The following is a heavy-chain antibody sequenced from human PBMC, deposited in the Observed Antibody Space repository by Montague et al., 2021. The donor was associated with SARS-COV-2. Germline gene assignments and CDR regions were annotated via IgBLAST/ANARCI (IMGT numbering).Heavy chain of an antibody. Sequence: SETLSLTCTVSGGSISSYYWSWIRQPPGKGLEWIGYMYYSGSTNYNPSLKGRVTISVDTSKNQFSLKLSSMTAADTAVYYCAREGRGYCSSTSCQPAFDIWGQGTMVTVSS. J-gene: IGHJ3*02. V-gene: IGHV4-59*01. CDR1: GGSISSYY. D-gene: IGHD2-2*01. CDR2: MYYSGST. CDR3: AREGRGYCSSTSCQPAFDI.